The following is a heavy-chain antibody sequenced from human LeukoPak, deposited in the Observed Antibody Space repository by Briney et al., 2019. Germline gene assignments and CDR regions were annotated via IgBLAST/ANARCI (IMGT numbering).Heavy chain of an antibody. J-gene: IGHJ4*02. V-gene: IGHV3-23*01. CDR2: ISSSGEFT. CDR1: GFTFHNFA. D-gene: IGHD3-3*01. Sequence: PGGSLRLSCAASGFTFHNFAMSWVRQAPGKGLEWVSSISSSGEFTFYADSVKGRFTIFRDNSRYTLYLQMNSLRAEDAAMYYCARVGWSGYYIDYWGQGTLVTVSS. CDR3: ARVGWSGYYIDY.